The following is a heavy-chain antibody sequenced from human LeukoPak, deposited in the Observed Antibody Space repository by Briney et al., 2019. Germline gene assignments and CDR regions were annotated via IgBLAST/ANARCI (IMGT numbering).Heavy chain of an antibody. D-gene: IGHD6-13*01. V-gene: IGHV4-34*01. CDR3: ARVTGYMTEDYFDY. CDR1: GGSFSGYY. J-gene: IGHJ4*02. Sequence: SETLSLTCAVYGGSFSGYYWTWIRQSPGKGLEWIGEISYGGSTNDNPSLKSRVTISVDTSKNQFSLRLSSVTAADTAVYYCARVTGYMTEDYFDYWGQGTLITVSS. CDR2: ISYGGST.